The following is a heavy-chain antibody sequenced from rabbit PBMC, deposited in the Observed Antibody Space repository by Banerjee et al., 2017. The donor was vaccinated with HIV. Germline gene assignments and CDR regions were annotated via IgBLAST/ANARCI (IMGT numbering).Heavy chain of an antibody. CDR2: IYSSNGDK. CDR3: ARDLAGVIGWNFNL. CDR1: GSDISSNA. D-gene: IGHD4-1*01. J-gene: IGHJ4*01. V-gene: IGHV1S47*01. Sequence: TCKASGSDISSNAMCWVRQAPGKGLELIACIYSSNGDKWYASWVNGRFTISRSTSLNTVDLKMTSLTAADTASYFCARDLAGVIGWNFNLWGQGTLVTVS.